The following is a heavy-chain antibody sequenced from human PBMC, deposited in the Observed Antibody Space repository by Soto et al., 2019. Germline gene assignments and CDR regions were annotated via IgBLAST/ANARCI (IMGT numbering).Heavy chain of an antibody. Sequence: ASVKVSCKVSGYTLTESSMHWVRQAPGKGLEWMGGFDPEDGETIYAQKFQGRVTMTEDTSTDTAYMELSSLRSEDTAVYYCATGRVSYYYGSGRHAFDIWGQGTMVTVSS. CDR1: GYTLTESS. V-gene: IGHV1-24*01. CDR3: ATGRVSYYYGSGRHAFDI. CDR2: FDPEDGET. D-gene: IGHD3-10*01. J-gene: IGHJ3*02.